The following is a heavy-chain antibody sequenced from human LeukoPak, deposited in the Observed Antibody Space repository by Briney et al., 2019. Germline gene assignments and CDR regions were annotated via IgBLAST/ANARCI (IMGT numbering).Heavy chain of an antibody. Sequence: SETLSLTCAVYGGSFTNYYWSWIRQPPGKGLEWIGEINHSGSTKYNPSLKSRVTISIDTSKNQLPLKLSSVTAADTAVYSCVRHVARAFDIWGQGTKVTVSS. CDR1: GGSFTNYY. CDR2: INHSGST. CDR3: VRHVARAFDI. V-gene: IGHV4-34*01. J-gene: IGHJ3*02.